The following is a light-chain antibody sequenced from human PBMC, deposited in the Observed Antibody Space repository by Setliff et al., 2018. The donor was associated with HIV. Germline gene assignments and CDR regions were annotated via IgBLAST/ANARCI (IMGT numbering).Light chain of an antibody. J-gene: IGLJ1*01. CDR3: CSYAGSYTYI. CDR2: DVT. V-gene: IGLV2-11*01. CDR1: SSDVGAYNY. Sequence: QSALPQPRSVSGSPGQSVTISCTGSSSDVGAYNYVSWYQQHPGKAPKLVIYDVTKRPSGVPDRFSGSKSGNTASLTISGLQAEDEADYYCCSYAGSYTYIFGTGTKVTV.